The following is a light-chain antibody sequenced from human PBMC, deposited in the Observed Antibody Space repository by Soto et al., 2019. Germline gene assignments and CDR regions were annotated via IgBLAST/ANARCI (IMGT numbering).Light chain of an antibody. V-gene: IGKV3-15*01. CDR2: DAS. CDR3: QQYNNWPQT. CDR1: QSLRSS. Sequence: EIVMTQSPATLSLSAGERATLSCRASQSLRSSLAWYQQKPGQAPRLLIYDASTRATGIPARFSGSGSGTDFTLTISGLQSEDFAVYYCQQYNNWPQTFGQGTKVDIK. J-gene: IGKJ1*01.